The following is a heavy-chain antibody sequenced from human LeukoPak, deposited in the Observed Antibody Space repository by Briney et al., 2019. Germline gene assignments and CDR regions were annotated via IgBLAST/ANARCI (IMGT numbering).Heavy chain of an antibody. CDR3: AKEGAIFGVDRYAFDI. Sequence: GGSLRLSWAAAGFTFDDYTMQWVRQAAGKGLEWVSLISWDGGSTYYADSVKGRFTIYRDNSKNSLYLQMNSLRTEDTALYYCAKEGAIFGVDRYAFDIGGQGTMVTVSS. CDR1: GFTFDDYT. CDR2: ISWDGGST. D-gene: IGHD3-3*01. V-gene: IGHV3-43*01. J-gene: IGHJ3*02.